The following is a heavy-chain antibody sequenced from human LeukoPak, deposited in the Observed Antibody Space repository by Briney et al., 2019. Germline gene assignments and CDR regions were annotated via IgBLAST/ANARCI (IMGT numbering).Heavy chain of an antibody. Sequence: PSETLSLTCTVSGGSISSYYWSWIRQPPGKGLEWIGEINHSGSTNYNPSLKSRVTISVDTSKNQFSLKLSSVTAADTAVYYCAVRQQWLGVDYWGQGTLVTVSS. D-gene: IGHD6-19*01. J-gene: IGHJ4*02. CDR3: AVRQQWLGVDY. CDR1: GGSISSYY. V-gene: IGHV4-34*01. CDR2: INHSGST.